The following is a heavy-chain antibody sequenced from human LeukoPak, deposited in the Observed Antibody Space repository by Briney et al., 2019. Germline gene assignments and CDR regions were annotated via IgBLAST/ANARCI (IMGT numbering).Heavy chain of an antibody. J-gene: IGHJ4*02. CDR3: ASRYCSGGSCYYYFDY. Sequence: KTSETLSLTCTVSGGSISSSSYYWGWIRRPPGKGLEWIGSIYYSGSTYYNPSLKSRVTISVDTSKNQFSLKLSSVTAADTAVYYCASRYCSGGSCYYYFDYWGQGTLVTVSS. CDR1: GGSISSSSYY. CDR2: IYYSGST. D-gene: IGHD2-15*01. V-gene: IGHV4-39*01.